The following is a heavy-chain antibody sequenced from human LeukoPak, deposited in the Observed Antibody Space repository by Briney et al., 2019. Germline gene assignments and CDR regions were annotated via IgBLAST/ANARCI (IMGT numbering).Heavy chain of an antibody. V-gene: IGHV4-30-4*01. D-gene: IGHD2-2*01. J-gene: IGHJ4*02. CDR2: IYYSGST. CDR1: GGSFSGYY. CDR3: ARAQGYDQLLFS. Sequence: TSETLSLTCAVYGGSFSGYYWSWIRQPPGKGLEWIGYIYYSGSTYYNPSLKSRVTISVDTSKNQFSLKLSSVTAADTAVYYCARAQGYDQLLFSWGQGTLVTVSS.